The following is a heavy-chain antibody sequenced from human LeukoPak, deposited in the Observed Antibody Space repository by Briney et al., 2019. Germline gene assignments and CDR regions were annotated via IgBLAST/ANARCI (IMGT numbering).Heavy chain of an antibody. CDR1: GFTFSSYA. V-gene: IGHV3-30*04. J-gene: IGHJ4*02. Sequence: PGGSLRLSCAASGFTFSSYAMHWVRQAPGKGLQWVAVVSYDGSNENYADSVKGRFTISRDNSKNTLFLQMNSLRAEDTAVYYCARDPWGYSFGYLFDYWGQGTLVTVSS. D-gene: IGHD5-18*01. CDR2: VSYDGSNE. CDR3: ARDPWGYSFGYLFDY.